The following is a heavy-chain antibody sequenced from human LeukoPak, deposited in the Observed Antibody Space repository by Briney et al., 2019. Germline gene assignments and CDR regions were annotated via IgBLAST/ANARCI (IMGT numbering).Heavy chain of an antibody. D-gene: IGHD4-17*01. CDR2: IYPGDSDT. Sequence: GESLKISCKGSGYSFTNYWIAWVRQMPGKGLEWMGIIYPGDSDTRYSPSFQGQVTISVDKSINTAYLQWSSLKASDTAMYYCASRDYGDYVGAFDIWGQGTMVTVSS. V-gene: IGHV5-51*01. CDR1: GYSFTNYW. J-gene: IGHJ3*02. CDR3: ASRDYGDYVGAFDI.